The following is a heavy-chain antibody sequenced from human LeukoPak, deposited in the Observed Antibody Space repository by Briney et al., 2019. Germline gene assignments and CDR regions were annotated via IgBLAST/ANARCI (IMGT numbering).Heavy chain of an antibody. CDR2: IYDSGST. CDR1: GGSIRSSYYY. Sequence: PSETLSLTCTVSGGSIRSSYYYWGWIRQPPGKGLEWIGSIYDSGSTYYNPSLKSRVTISVDTSKNQFSLKLNSVTAADTAVYYCARATDSSGYYGNFDYWGQGTLVTVSS. D-gene: IGHD3-22*01. V-gene: IGHV4-39*01. CDR3: ARATDSSGYYGNFDY. J-gene: IGHJ4*02.